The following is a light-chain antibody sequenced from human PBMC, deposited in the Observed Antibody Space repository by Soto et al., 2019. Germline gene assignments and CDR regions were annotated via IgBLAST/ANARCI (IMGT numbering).Light chain of an antibody. CDR2: WAS. CDR3: PQYYVMPVT. Sequence: DIVMTQSPDSLAVSLGERATINCKSSQSVLYNSNNKNYSAWYQQKPGQPPKLLFFWASARESGVPDRFSGSGPGTDFTLTISSLQAEDVAIDHCPQYYVMPVTFGGGTKVEIK. CDR1: QSVLYNSNNKNY. V-gene: IGKV4-1*01. J-gene: IGKJ4*01.